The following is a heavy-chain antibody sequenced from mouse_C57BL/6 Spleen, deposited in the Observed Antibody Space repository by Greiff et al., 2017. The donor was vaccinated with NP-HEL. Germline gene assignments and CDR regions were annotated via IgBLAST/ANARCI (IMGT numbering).Heavy chain of an antibody. CDR2: IYPRSGNT. J-gene: IGHJ3*01. CDR3: ARSGLTAY. Sequence: QVHVKQSGAELARPGASVKLSCKASGYTFTSYGISWVKQRTGQGLEWIGEIYPRSGNTYYNEKFKGKATLTADKSSSTAYMELRSLTSEDSAVYFCARSGLTAYWGQGTLVTVSA. CDR1: GYTFTSYG. D-gene: IGHD1-3*01. V-gene: IGHV1-81*01.